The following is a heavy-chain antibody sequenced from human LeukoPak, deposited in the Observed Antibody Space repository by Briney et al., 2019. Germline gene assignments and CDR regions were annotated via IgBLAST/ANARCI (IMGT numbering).Heavy chain of an antibody. J-gene: IGHJ5*02. CDR2: IYTSGST. CDR1: GGSISSYY. CDR3: ARLSSSWPRGWFDP. V-gene: IGHV4-4*09. Sequence: SETLSLTCTVSGGSISSYYWSWIRQPPGKGLEWIGYIYTSGSTNYNPSLKSRVTISVDTSKNQFSLKLSSVTAADTAVYYCARLSSSWPRGWFDPWGQGTLVTVSS. D-gene: IGHD6-13*01.